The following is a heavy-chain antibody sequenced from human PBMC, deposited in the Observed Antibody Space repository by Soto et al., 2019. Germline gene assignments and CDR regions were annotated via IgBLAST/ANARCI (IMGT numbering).Heavy chain of an antibody. CDR3: ARVIIITYRGAFDI. V-gene: IGHV4-59*01. CDR1: GGSISSYY. J-gene: IGHJ3*02. D-gene: IGHD3-16*01. Sequence: SETLSLTCTVSGGSISSYYWSWIRQPPGKGLEWIGYIYYSGSTNYNPSLKSRVTISVDTSKNQFSLKLSSVTAADTAVYYCARVIIITYRGAFDIWGQGTMVTVSS. CDR2: IYYSGST.